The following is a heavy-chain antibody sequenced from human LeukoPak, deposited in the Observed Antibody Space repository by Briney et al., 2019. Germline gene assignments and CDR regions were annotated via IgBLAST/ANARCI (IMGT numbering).Heavy chain of an antibody. Sequence: EASVKVSCKASGYTFTGYYIHWVRQAPGQGLEWMGWINPNSGGTNYAQEFQGRVTMTRDTSISTAYMELSRLISDDTAVYYCAKEYSSGWSRFDYWSQGTLVTVSS. CDR3: AKEYSSGWSRFDY. D-gene: IGHD6-19*01. CDR2: INPNSGGT. J-gene: IGHJ4*02. V-gene: IGHV1-2*02. CDR1: GYTFTGYY.